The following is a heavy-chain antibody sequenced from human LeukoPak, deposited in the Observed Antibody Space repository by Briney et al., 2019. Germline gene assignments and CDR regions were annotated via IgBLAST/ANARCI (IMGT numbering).Heavy chain of an antibody. CDR3: ARVGTAMVLDY. V-gene: IGHV3-53*01. D-gene: IGHD5-18*01. Sequence: PGGSLRLSCAASEFTVSSNYMSWVRQAPGKGLEWVSVIYSGGSTYYADSVKGRFTISRDNSKNTLYLQMNSLRAEDTAVYYCARVGTAMVLDYWGQGTLVTVSS. CDR1: EFTVSSNY. J-gene: IGHJ4*02. CDR2: IYSGGST.